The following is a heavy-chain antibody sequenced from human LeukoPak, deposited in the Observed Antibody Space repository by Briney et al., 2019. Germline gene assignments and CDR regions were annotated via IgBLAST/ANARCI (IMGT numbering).Heavy chain of an antibody. Sequence: ASVKVSCKASGYTFTTYGINWVRQAPGQGLEWMGWINTDTGNPTYAQDFTGRFVFSLDTSVSTAYLQINSLKAEDTAVYYCARTTAICSSTSCYRWGFDYWGQGTLVTVSS. CDR1: GYTFTTYG. V-gene: IGHV7-4-1*02. CDR2: INTDTGNP. CDR3: ARTTAICSSTSCYRWGFDY. D-gene: IGHD2-2*02. J-gene: IGHJ4*02.